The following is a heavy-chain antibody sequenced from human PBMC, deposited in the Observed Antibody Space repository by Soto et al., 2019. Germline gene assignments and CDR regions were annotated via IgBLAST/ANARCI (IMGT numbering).Heavy chain of an antibody. D-gene: IGHD3-22*01. CDR2: IYHSGSS. CDR1: GGSISTSQW. Sequence: QVQLQESGPGLVKPSGTLSLTCTVSGGSISTSQWWSWLRQPPGKGLEWIGEIYHSGSSNYNTSLQSRVTTSVDKSKNQFSLKLNSVAAADPAVYYCASKTYESKGTFDYWGQGTLVTVSS. CDR3: ASKTYESKGTFDY. V-gene: IGHV4-4*02. J-gene: IGHJ4*02.